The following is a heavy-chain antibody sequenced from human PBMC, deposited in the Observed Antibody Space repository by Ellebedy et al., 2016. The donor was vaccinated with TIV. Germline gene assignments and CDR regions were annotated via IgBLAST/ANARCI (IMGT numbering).Heavy chain of an antibody. CDR3: AKSLESYGDAYGYYYYYGMDV. CDR1: GFTFSSYA. V-gene: IGHV3-23*01. CDR2: ISGSGGST. D-gene: IGHD4-17*01. Sequence: GGSLRLXXAASGFTFSSYAMSWVRQAPGKGLEWVSAISGSGGSTYYADSVKGRFTISRDNSKNTLYLQMNSLRAEDTAVYYCAKSLESYGDAYGYYYYYGMDVWGQGTTVTVSS. J-gene: IGHJ6*02.